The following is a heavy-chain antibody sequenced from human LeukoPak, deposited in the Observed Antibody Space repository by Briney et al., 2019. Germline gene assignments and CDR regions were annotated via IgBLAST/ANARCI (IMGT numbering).Heavy chain of an antibody. V-gene: IGHV3-74*01. CDR1: GFTFSSYY. CDR3: ARDWIDRGTFDP. D-gene: IGHD2-2*03. CDR2: IKSDGSVT. Sequence: PGGSLRLSCAASGFTFSSYYMHWVRQAPGKGLVWVSRIKSDGSVTGYADSVKGRFTISRDNAKNTVYLQMNSLRAGDTAVYYCARDWIDRGTFDPWGQGTLVTVSS. J-gene: IGHJ5*02.